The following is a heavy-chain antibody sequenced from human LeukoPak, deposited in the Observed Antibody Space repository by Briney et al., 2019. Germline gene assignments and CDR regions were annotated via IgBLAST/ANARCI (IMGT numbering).Heavy chain of an antibody. V-gene: IGHV1-2*02. D-gene: IGHD6-13*01. J-gene: IGHJ4*02. CDR1: GYTFTDQW. CDR2: INPNSGGT. Sequence: ASVKVSCKASGYTFTDQWIHWVRQAPGQGLEWLGWINPNSGGTNYAQKFEGRIAMTTDTSINTGYMEMPRLTSDDTAVYYCARAHSSLRLYHFDYWGQGRLATVSS. CDR3: ARAHSSLRLYHFDY.